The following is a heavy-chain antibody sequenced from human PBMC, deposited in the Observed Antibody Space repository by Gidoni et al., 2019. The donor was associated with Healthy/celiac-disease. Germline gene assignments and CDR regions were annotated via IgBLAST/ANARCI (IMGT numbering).Heavy chain of an antibody. CDR1: GFSLSTSGVG. V-gene: IGHV2-5*02. Sequence: QITLKESGPTLVKPTQTLTLTCTFSGFSLSTSGVGVGWIRQPPGKDLEWLALIYWDDDKRYSPSLKSRHTITKDTSKNQVVLTMTNMDPVDTATYYCAHENIVVVPATTTPIRQTTSGAVWFDPWGQGTLVTVSS. CDR3: AHENIVVVPATTTPIRQTTSGAVWFDP. CDR2: IYWDDDK. D-gene: IGHD2-2*01. J-gene: IGHJ5*02.